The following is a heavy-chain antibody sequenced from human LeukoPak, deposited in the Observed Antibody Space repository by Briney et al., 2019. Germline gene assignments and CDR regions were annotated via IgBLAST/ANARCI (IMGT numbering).Heavy chain of an antibody. CDR1: GGSISSSSYY. Sequence: PSETLSLTCTVSGGSISSSSYYWGWIRQPPGKGLEWFGSIYYSGRTYYNPSLKSRVTISVDTSKKQFSLKLRSVTAADTAVYYCAREMVPQTYSYGQGGSYGMDVWGQGTTVTVSS. CDR3: AREMVPQTYSYGQGGSYGMDV. CDR2: IYYSGRT. J-gene: IGHJ6*02. D-gene: IGHD5-18*01. V-gene: IGHV4-39*02.